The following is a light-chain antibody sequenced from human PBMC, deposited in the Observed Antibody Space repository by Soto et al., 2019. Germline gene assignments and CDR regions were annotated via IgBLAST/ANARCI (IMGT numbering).Light chain of an antibody. V-gene: IGKV4-1*01. CDR3: QQYNRTPIT. CDR2: WAS. Sequence: DIVMTQSPDSLAVSLGERATINCKSGQSVLYSSNNKNYLAWYQQKPGQPPKLLIYWASTRKSGVPDRFSGSGSGTDFTLTISRLQAEDVAVYYCQQYNRTPITFGPGTKVDI. J-gene: IGKJ3*01. CDR1: QSVLYSSNNKNY.